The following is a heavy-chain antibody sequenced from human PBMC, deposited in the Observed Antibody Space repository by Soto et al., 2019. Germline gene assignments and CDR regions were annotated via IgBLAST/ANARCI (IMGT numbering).Heavy chain of an antibody. CDR3: ARTYYDFWSGSPAYSWFEP. CDR2: KYWDDDR. CDR1: GFSLSTTGVG. V-gene: IGHV2-5*02. J-gene: IGHJ5*02. Sequence: QITLKESGPTLVKPTQTLTLTCTFSGFSLSTTGVGVGWIRQPPGKALEWLAVKYWDDDRRYSPSLKSRLTITKDTSKNQVVLTMTNMDPVDTATYYCARTYYDFWSGSPAYSWFEPCGQGPLVTVSS. D-gene: IGHD3-3*01.